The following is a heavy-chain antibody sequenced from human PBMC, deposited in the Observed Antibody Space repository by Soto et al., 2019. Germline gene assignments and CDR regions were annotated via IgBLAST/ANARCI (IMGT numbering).Heavy chain of an antibody. Sequence: QVQLVQSGPEVKKPGASVKVSCKTSGYTFTNFGISWVRQAPGQGLEWMGWVTTDKGKTTYAQKFQGRVTMTTDTSTSTAYMELRSLRSADTAVYYCATRAPAFDYWGQGTLVTVSS. V-gene: IGHV1-18*01. J-gene: IGHJ4*02. CDR3: ATRAPAFDY. CDR2: VTTDKGKT. CDR1: GYTFTNFG.